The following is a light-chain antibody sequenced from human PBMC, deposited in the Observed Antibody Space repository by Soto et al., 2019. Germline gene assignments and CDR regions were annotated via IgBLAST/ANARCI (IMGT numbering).Light chain of an antibody. J-gene: IGKJ2*01. CDR1: QSISTS. CDR2: DAS. V-gene: IGKV1-5*01. CDR3: QQSFGTFMYT. Sequence: DIQMTQSPSTLSASVGDRVTITCRASQSISTSLAWYQQKPGKAPKFLIYDASSLESGVPSRFSGSGSGTEFSLTISSLQPEDFATYYCQQSFGTFMYTFGQGTKLEIK.